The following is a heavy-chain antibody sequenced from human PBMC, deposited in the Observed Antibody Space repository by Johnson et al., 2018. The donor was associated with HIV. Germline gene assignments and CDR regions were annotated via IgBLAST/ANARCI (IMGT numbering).Heavy chain of an antibody. CDR3: ARDGTETGPDDAFDI. CDR2: IYSGGST. CDR1: GITVSSNY. D-gene: IGHD1-1*01. J-gene: IGHJ3*02. V-gene: IGHV3-66*01. Sequence: MLLVESGGGVVQPGRSLRLSCAASGITVSSNYMTWVRQAPGKGLEWVSVIYSGGSTYYADSVKDRFTISRDISKNTIYLQMNSLRAEDTAMYYCARDGTETGPDDAFDIWGQGTMVTVSS.